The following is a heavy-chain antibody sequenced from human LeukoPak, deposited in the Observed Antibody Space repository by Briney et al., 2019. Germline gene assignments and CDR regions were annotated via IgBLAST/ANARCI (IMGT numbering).Heavy chain of an antibody. V-gene: IGHV4-34*01. CDR1: GGSFSDYY. J-gene: IGHJ6*03. D-gene: IGHD6-19*01. CDR2: INHSGST. CDR3: AGERYSSGWYDVDYYYYMDV. Sequence: SETLSLTCAVYGGSFSDYYWSWIRQPPGKGLEWIGEINHSGSTNYNPSLKSRVTISVDTSKNQFSLKLSSVTAADTAVYYCAGERYSSGWYDVDYYYYMDVWGKGTTVTISS.